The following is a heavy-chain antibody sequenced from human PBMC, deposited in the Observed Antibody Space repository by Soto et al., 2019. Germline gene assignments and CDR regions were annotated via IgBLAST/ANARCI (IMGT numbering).Heavy chain of an antibody. CDR2: IIPIFGTA. D-gene: IGHD2-15*01. CDR3: ARESTAASPLYYFDY. J-gene: IGHJ4*02. Sequence: SVKVSCKASGGTFSSYAISWVRQAPGQGLEWMGGIIPIFGTANYAQKLQGRVTMTTDTSTSTAYMELSSLRSEDTAVYYCARESTAASPLYYFDYWGQGTLVTVSS. V-gene: IGHV1-69*05. CDR1: GGTFSSYA.